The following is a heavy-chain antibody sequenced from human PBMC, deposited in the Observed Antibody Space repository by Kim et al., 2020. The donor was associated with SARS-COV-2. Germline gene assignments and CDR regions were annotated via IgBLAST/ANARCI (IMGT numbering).Heavy chain of an antibody. CDR3: AGSETHPGSWFDP. D-gene: IGHD1-26*01. V-gene: IGHV3-23*01. J-gene: IGHJ5*02. Sequence: AAPVKGRFTISRDNSKNPLFLQMNSLTADDTAVYFCAGSETHPGSWFDPWGRGTLVTVSS.